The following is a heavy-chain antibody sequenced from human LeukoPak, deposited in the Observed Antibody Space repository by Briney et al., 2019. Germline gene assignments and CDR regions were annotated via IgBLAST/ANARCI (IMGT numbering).Heavy chain of an antibody. V-gene: IGHV4-39*01. D-gene: IGHD4-11*01. Sequence: SETLSLTCTVSGGSISSSSYYWGWIRQPPGKGLEWIGSIYYSGSTYYNPSLKSRVTISVDTSKNQFSLKLSSVTAADTAVYYCARRTPTTVSKGNWFDPWGQGTLVTVSS. J-gene: IGHJ5*02. CDR2: IYYSGST. CDR1: GGSISSSSYY. CDR3: ARRTPTTVSKGNWFDP.